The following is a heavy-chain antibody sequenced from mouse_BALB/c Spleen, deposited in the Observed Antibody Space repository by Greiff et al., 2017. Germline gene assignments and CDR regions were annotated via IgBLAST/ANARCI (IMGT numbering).Heavy chain of an antibody. J-gene: IGHJ3*01. CDR2: ISSGSSTI. CDR1: GFTFSSFG. D-gene: IGHD2-14*01. Sequence: DVKLVESGGGLVQPGGSRKLSCAASGFTFSSFGMHWVRQAPEKGLEWVAYISSGSSTIYYADTVKGRFTISRDNPKNTLFLQMTSLRSEDTAMYYCATYYRYDGRFAYWGQGTLVTVSA. V-gene: IGHV5-17*02. CDR3: ATYYRYDGRFAY.